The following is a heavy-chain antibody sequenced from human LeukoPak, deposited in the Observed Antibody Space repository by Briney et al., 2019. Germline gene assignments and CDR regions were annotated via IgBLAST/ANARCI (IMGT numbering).Heavy chain of an antibody. D-gene: IGHD3-10*01. CDR2: INTDGSTT. CDR3: ARLEYYYVSGNYYKLFDY. V-gene: IGHV3-74*01. Sequence: PGGSLRLSCGVSGFTFNSYWMHWVRQAPGKGLVWVSRINTDGSTTSYADSVKGRFTISRDNAKNSLYLQMNSLRDEDTAVYYCARLEYYYVSGNYYKLFDYWGQGTLVTVCS. J-gene: IGHJ4*02. CDR1: GFTFNSYW.